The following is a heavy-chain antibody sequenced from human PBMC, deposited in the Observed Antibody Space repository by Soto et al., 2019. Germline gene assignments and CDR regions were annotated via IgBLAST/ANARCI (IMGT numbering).Heavy chain of an antibody. Sequence: SGPTLVNPTQTLTLTWTISGFSLSTSGLRVSWIRQPPGKALEWLARVDWDDDKLYNTSLQTRLTISKDTSKNQVVLTMTNMDPVDTATYYCARTGRYSSSYFEYWGQGIRVTVSS. CDR3: ARTGRYSSSYFEY. D-gene: IGHD4-4*01. V-gene: IGHV2-70*04. J-gene: IGHJ4*02. CDR2: VDWDDDK. CDR1: GFSLSTSGLR.